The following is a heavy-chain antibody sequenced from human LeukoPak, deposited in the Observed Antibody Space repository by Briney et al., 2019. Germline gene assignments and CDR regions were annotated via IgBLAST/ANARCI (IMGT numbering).Heavy chain of an antibody. J-gene: IGHJ4*02. CDR2: ISAYTGDA. V-gene: IGHV1-18*01. CDR3: ARDQEAFDY. Sequence: GASVKVSCKASGYTFSNYGISWLRQAPGQGLEWMGWISAYTGDANYPQNLQGRVIMTTDTSTSTAYMELRSLRSDDTAVYYCARDQEAFDYWGQGTLVTVSS. CDR1: GYTFSNYG.